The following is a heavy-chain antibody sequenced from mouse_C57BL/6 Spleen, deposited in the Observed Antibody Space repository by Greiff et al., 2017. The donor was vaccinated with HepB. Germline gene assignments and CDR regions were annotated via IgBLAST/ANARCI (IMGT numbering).Heavy chain of an antibody. CDR2: IYPGDGDT. CDR3: AREPYYSNPWFAY. Sequence: QVQLQQSGPELVKPGASVKISCEASGYAFSSSWMNWVKQRPGKGLEWIGRIYPGDGDTNYNGKFKGKATLTADKSSSTAYMQLSSLTSEDSAVYFCAREPYYSNPWFAYWGQGTLVTVSA. CDR1: GYAFSSSW. D-gene: IGHD2-5*01. V-gene: IGHV1-82*01. J-gene: IGHJ3*01.